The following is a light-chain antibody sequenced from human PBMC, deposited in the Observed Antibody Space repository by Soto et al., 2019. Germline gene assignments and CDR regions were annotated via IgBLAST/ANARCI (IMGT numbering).Light chain of an antibody. J-gene: IGKJ5*01. CDR1: QNIYNY. Sequence: DIQMTQSPSSLSASVGDRVTVTCRTSQNIYNYLNWYHQRPGKAPKLLIYAATSVQSGVPSRFSGSGAAADFTLTISSVHPEDFATYYCQHTHSTPVTFGQGTRLDVK. V-gene: IGKV1-39*01. CDR2: AAT. CDR3: QHTHSTPVT.